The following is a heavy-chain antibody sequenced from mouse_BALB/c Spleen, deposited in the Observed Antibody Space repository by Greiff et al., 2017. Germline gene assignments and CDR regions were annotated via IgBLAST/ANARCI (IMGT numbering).Heavy chain of an antibody. J-gene: IGHJ4*01. Sequence: EVQLKQSGPGLVKPGASVRMSCKASGYTFTSYVMHWVKQKPGQGLEWIGYINPYNDGTKYNEKFKGKATLTSDKSSSTAYMELSSLTSEDSAVYYCARGDDDYYAMDYWGQGTSVTVSS. V-gene: IGHV1-14*01. CDR2: INPYNDGT. CDR3: ARGDDDYYAMDY. D-gene: IGHD2-12*01. CDR1: GYTFTSYV.